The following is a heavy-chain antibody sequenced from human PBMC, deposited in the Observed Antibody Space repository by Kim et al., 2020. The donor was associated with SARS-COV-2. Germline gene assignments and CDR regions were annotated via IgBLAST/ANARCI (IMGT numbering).Heavy chain of an antibody. CDR1: GGSVSSGGYY. J-gene: IGHJ4*02. CDR3: ATSYKATAGT. CDR2: IYDSWST. Sequence: SETLSLTCTVSGGSVSSGGYYWNWFRQPPGKGLEWIGYIYDSWSTNYNPSLKSRVTISVDTSKNQFSLKLSSVTAADTAVYYCATSYKATAGTWGQGTLVTVSS. V-gene: IGHV4-61*08. D-gene: IGHD6-13*01.